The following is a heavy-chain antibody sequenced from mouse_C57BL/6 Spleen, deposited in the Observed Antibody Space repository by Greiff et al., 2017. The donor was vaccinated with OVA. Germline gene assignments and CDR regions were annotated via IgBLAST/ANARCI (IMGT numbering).Heavy chain of an antibody. CDR1: GFNIKDDY. J-gene: IGHJ3*01. CDR2: IDPENGDT. D-gene: IGHD2-5*01. CDR3: TTEGYSNHVGY. Sequence: EVQLQQSGAELVRPGASVKLSCTASGFNIKDDYMHWVKQRPEQGLEWIGWIDPENGDTEYASKFQGKATITADTSSNTAYLQLSSLTSEDTAVYYCTTEGYSNHVGYWGQGTLVTVSA. V-gene: IGHV14-4*01.